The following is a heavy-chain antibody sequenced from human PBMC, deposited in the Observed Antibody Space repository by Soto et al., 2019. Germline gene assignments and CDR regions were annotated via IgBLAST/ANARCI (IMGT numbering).Heavy chain of an antibody. J-gene: IGHJ4*02. D-gene: IGHD6-13*01. CDR1: GFSFTRYT. CDR3: ATSRSSSWNFDY. Sequence: SLRLSCPASGFSFTRYTMNCIRQAPGKGLEWVSSISSSSSYIYYADSVKGRFTISRDNAKNSLYLQMNSLRAEDTAVYYCATSRSSSWNFDYWGQGTLVTVSS. V-gene: IGHV3-21*04. CDR2: ISSSSSYI.